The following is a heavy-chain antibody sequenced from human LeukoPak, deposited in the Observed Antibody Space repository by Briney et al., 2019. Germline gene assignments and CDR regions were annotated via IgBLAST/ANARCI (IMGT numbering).Heavy chain of an antibody. CDR2: FDPEDGET. CDR1: GYTLTELS. Sequence: ASVTVSCKVSGYTLTELSMHWVRQAPGKGLEWMGGFDPEDGETIYAQKFRGRVTMTRDTSTSTVYMELSSLRSEDTAVYYCATGSAVAAHDRYYFDYWGQGTLVTVSS. CDR3: ATGSAVAAHDRYYFDY. D-gene: IGHD6-19*01. J-gene: IGHJ4*02. V-gene: IGHV1-24*01.